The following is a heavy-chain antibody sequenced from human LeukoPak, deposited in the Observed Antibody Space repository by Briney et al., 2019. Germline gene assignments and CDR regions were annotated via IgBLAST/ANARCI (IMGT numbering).Heavy chain of an antibody. CDR2: ISSGSTYI. J-gene: IGHJ4*02. D-gene: IGHD3-10*01. Sequence: GGSLRLSCAASGFTFSSYSMNWVCQAPGKGLEWVSSISSGSTYIYYADSVKGRFTISRDNAKNSLYLQMNSLRAEDTAVYYCARCPSSYGSGSYYKYFDYWGQGTLVTVSS. V-gene: IGHV3-21*04. CDR1: GFTFSSYS. CDR3: ARCPSSYGSGSYYKYFDY.